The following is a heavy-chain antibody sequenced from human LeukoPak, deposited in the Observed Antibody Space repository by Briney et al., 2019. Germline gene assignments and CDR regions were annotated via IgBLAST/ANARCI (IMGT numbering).Heavy chain of an antibody. CDR1: GFAFSDYN. Sequence: PGGSLRLSCAASGFAFSDYNMNWVRQAPGKGLEWVSYITNWSGIIYYADSVKGRFTISRDNAKNSLYLQMNSLRAEDTAVYYCARSDAPMDKHFDYWGQGTLVTVSS. CDR3: ARSDAPMDKHFDY. V-gene: IGHV3-48*04. J-gene: IGHJ4*02. CDR2: ITNWSGII. D-gene: IGHD3-10*01.